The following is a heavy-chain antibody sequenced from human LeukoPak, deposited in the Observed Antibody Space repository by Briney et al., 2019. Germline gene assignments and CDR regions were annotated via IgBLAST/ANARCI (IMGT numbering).Heavy chain of an antibody. CDR1: GFTFSDYY. CDR3: ARADCSSTSCYEFDY. CDR2: ISSSGSTK. J-gene: IGHJ4*02. Sequence: GGSLRLSCAASGFTFSDYYMSWIRQAPGKGLEWVSYISSSGSTKYYADSVKGRFTISRDNAKNSLYLQMNSLRAGDTAVYHCARADCSSTSCYEFDYWGQGTLVTVSS. D-gene: IGHD2-2*01. V-gene: IGHV3-11*04.